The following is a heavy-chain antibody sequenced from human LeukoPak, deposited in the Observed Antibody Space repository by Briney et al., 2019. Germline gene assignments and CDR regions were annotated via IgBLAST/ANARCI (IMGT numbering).Heavy chain of an antibody. D-gene: IGHD6-19*01. J-gene: IGHJ2*01. V-gene: IGHV5-51*01. Sequence: LGKSLKISCKGSGYSFTSYWIGWVRQMPGKGLEWMGIIYPVDSDTRYSPSFQGQVTISADKSISTAYLQWSSLKASDTAMYYCARHGVRAVAGPHWYFDLWGRGTLVTVSS. CDR3: ARHGVRAVAGPHWYFDL. CDR2: IYPVDSDT. CDR1: GYSFTSYW.